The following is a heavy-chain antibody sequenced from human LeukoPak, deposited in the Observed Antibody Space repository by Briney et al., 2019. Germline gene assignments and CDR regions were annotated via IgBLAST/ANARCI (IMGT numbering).Heavy chain of an antibody. V-gene: IGHV4-31*03. CDR3: ARSFRIVGATNFDY. J-gene: IGHJ4*02. CDR2: IYYSGST. CDR1: GGSISSGGYY. D-gene: IGHD1-26*01. Sequence: PSQTLSLTCTVSGGSISSGGYYWSWIRQHPGKGLEWIGYIYYSGSTYYNPSLKSRVTISVDTSKNQFSLKLSSVTAADTAVYYCARSFRIVGATNFDYWGQGTLVTVSS.